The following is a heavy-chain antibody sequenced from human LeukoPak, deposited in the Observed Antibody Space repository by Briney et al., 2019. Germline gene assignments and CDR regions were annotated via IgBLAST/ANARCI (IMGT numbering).Heavy chain of an antibody. V-gene: IGHV4-59*08. D-gene: IGHD5-24*01. CDR3: ARLGMATIYPMNWFDP. CDR1: GGSISSYY. CDR2: IYYSGST. Sequence: PSETLSLTCTVSGGSISSYYWSWIRQPPGKGLEWIGYIYYSGSTNYNPSLKGRVTISVDTSKNQFSLKLSSVTAADAAVYHCARLGMATIYPMNWFDPWGQGTLVTVSS. J-gene: IGHJ5*02.